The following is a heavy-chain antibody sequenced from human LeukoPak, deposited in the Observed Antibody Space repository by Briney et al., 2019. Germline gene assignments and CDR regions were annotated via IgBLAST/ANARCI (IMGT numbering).Heavy chain of an antibody. CDR3: ARGYSYGFWFDP. CDR1: GFTFSGYW. J-gene: IGHJ5*02. CDR2: ISSSGSTI. V-gene: IGHV3-48*03. D-gene: IGHD5-18*01. Sequence: PGGSLRLSCAASGFTFSGYWMNWVRQAPGKGLEWVSYISSSGSTIYYADSVKGRFTISRDNAKNSLYLRMNSLRAEDTAVYYCARGYSYGFWFDPWGQGTLVTVSS.